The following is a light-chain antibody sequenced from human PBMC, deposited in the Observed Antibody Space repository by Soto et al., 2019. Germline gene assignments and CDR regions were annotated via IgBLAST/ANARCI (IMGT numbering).Light chain of an antibody. J-gene: IGKJ1*01. CDR2: DAS. V-gene: IGKV1-5*01. Sequence: DIQMTQSPSTLSASVGDRASITCRASHNIARWLAWYQQKPGKAPRLLIYDASTLETGVPSRFSGSGSGTEFTLTSSSVRPDDFASYFCQHLDSNWPFGQGTKVEI. CDR1: HNIARW. CDR3: QHLDSNWP.